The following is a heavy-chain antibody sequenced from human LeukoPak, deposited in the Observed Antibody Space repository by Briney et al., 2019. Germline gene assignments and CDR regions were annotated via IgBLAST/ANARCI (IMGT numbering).Heavy chain of an antibody. J-gene: IGHJ4*02. D-gene: IGHD5-18*01. CDR2: ISSSSSYI. V-gene: IGHV3-21*01. Sequence: PGGPLRLSCAASGFTFSIYSMNWVRQAPGKGLEWVSSISSSSSYIYYADSVKGRFTISRDNAKNSLYLQMNSLRAEDTAVYYCASLRIQPSDYWGKGTLVTVSS. CDR3: ASLRIQPSDY. CDR1: GFTFSIYS.